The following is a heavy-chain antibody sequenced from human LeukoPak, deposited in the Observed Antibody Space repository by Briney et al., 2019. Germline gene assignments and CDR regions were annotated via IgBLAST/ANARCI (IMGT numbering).Heavy chain of an antibody. Sequence: PGGSLRLSCAASGFSFGDYAMHWVRQAPGKGLEWVSLIRADGGRTYYADSVNGRFTISRDSSKNSLYLQMNSLRTDDTALYHCGTWAFNHGLDVWGQGTTVTVSS. V-gene: IGHV3-43*02. D-gene: IGHD1-26*01. CDR2: IRADGGRT. J-gene: IGHJ6*02. CDR3: GTWAFNHGLDV. CDR1: GFSFGDYA.